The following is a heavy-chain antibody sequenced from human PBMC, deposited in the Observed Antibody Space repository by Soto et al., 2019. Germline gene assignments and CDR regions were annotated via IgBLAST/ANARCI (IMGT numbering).Heavy chain of an antibody. D-gene: IGHD3-22*01. Sequence: PSETLSLTCTVSGGSISSGGYYWSWIRQHPGKGLEWIGYIYYSGSTYYNPSLKSRVTISVDTSKNQFSLKLSSVTAADTAVYYCARGRYYDSSGYNHYFDYWGPGTLVTVYS. CDR3: ARGRYYDSSGYNHYFDY. J-gene: IGHJ4*02. CDR1: GGSISSGGYY. CDR2: IYYSGST. V-gene: IGHV4-31*03.